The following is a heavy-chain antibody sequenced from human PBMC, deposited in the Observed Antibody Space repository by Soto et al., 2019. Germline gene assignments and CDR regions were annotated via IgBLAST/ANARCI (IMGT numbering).Heavy chain of an antibody. CDR1: GFTFASYG. Sequence: GGSLRLSCAASGFTFASYGIHWVRQAPGKGLEWVAVISYDGSNIYYADSVKGRFTISRDNSKDTLYLQMNSLRAEDTAVYYCAREGGIAVAGFFDYWGQGTLVTVSS. V-gene: IGHV3-30*03. CDR3: AREGGIAVAGFFDY. J-gene: IGHJ4*02. CDR2: ISYDGSNI. D-gene: IGHD6-19*01.